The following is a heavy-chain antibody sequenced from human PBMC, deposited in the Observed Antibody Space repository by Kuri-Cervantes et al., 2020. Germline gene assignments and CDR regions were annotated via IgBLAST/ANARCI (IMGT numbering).Heavy chain of an antibody. J-gene: IGHJ6*02. CDR2: IKQDGSEK. CDR1: GFTFSGYW. CDR3: AKDARGYDAYYYGMDV. Sequence: GESLKISCAASGFTFSGYWMTWVRQAPGKGLEWVANIKQDGSEKYYVDSAKGRFTISRDNAKNSLYLQMNSLRAEDTAVYYCAKDARGYDAYYYGMDVWGQGTTVTVSS. D-gene: IGHD5-12*01. V-gene: IGHV3-7*01.